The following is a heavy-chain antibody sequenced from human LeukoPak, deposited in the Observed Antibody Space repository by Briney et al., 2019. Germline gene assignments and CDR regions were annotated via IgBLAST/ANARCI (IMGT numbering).Heavy chain of an antibody. CDR2: IYYSGST. D-gene: IGHD3-9*01. CDR3: ARVYYDILTGPVGFDY. Sequence: PSETLSLTCTVSGGSISSSSYYWGWIRQPPGKGLEWIGSIYYSGSTYYNPSLKSRVTISVDTSKNQFSLKLSSVTAADTAVYHCARVYYDILTGPVGFDYWGQGTLVTVSS. J-gene: IGHJ4*02. CDR1: GGSISSSSYY. V-gene: IGHV4-39*07.